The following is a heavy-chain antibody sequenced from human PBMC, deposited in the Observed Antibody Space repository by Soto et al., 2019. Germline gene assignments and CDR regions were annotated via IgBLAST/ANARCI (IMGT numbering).Heavy chain of an antibody. D-gene: IGHD6-19*01. V-gene: IGHV3-21*01. J-gene: IGHJ4*02. CDR3: ARTVAATGAPGY. CDR1: GFTFSTYT. Sequence: GGSLRLSCAASGFTFSTYTMHWVRQAPGKGLEWVSSISSASSYVYDASSVKGRFITSRDNAKNALYLQMNSLRADDTAVYYCARTVAATGAPGYWGQGTLVTVSS. CDR2: ISSASSYV.